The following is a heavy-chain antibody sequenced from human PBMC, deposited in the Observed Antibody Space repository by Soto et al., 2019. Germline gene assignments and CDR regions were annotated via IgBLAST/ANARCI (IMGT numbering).Heavy chain of an antibody. V-gene: IGHV3-30*18. CDR3: AKEAVAGTGGPLFDY. J-gene: IGHJ4*02. CDR2: ISYDGSNK. Sequence: SCKASGYTFTSYGMHWVRQAPGKGLEWVAVISYDGSNKYYADSVKGRFTISRDNSKNTLYLQMNSLRAEDTAVYYCAKEAVAGTGGPLFDYWGQGTLVTVSS. D-gene: IGHD6-19*01. CDR1: GYTFTSYG.